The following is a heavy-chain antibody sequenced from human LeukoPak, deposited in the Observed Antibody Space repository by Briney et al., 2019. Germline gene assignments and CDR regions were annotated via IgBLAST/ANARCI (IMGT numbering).Heavy chain of an antibody. CDR3: ATEKHVDIVATGEAFDI. CDR1: GYTFTSFD. J-gene: IGHJ3*02. Sequence: ASVKVSCKASGYTFTSFDMNWVRQAPGKGLEWMGGFDPENGETIYAQKFQGRVTMTEDTSTDTAYMELSSLRSEDTAVYYCATEKHVDIVATGEAFDIWGQGTMVTVSS. D-gene: IGHD5-12*01. CDR2: FDPENGET. V-gene: IGHV1-24*01.